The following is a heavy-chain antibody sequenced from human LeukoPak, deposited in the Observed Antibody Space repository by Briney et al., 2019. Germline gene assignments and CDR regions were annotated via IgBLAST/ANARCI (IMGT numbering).Heavy chain of an antibody. V-gene: IGHV3-23*01. Sequence: PGGSLRLSCAASGFTFSSYAMSWVRQAPGKGLEWVSAISGSGGSTYYADSVKGRFTISRDNSKNTLYLQMNSLRAEDTAVYYCASFSSGSYHVFLGHAFDIWGRGTMVTVSS. CDR3: ASFSSGSYHVFLGHAFDI. CDR2: ISGSGGST. J-gene: IGHJ3*02. D-gene: IGHD3-10*01. CDR1: GFTFSSYA.